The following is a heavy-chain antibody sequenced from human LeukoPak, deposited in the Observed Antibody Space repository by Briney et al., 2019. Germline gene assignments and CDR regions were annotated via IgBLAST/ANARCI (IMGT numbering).Heavy chain of an antibody. Sequence: GGSLRLSCAASGFTFSSYTMNWVRQAPGKGLEWVSSISSSGNYIYYADSLKGRFTISRDNAKNSLFLHINSLRAEDTAIYYCARRTNYDLDCWGQGTLVAVSS. D-gene: IGHD2-8*01. J-gene: IGHJ4*02. CDR2: ISSSGNYI. CDR3: ARRTNYDLDC. CDR1: GFTFSSYT. V-gene: IGHV3-21*01.